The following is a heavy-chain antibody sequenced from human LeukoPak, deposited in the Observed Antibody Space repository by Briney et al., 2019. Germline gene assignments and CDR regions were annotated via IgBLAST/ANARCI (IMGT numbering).Heavy chain of an antibody. D-gene: IGHD3-9*01. CDR1: GGSFSGYY. CDR2: INHSGST. Sequence: PSGTLSLTCAVYGGSFSGYYWSWIRQPPGKGVEWMGEINHSGSTNYNPSLKSRVTISVDTSKNQFSLKLSSVTAADTAVYYCARAPGVLRYFDWLLPNYYYYYMDVWGKGTTVTISS. V-gene: IGHV4-34*01. J-gene: IGHJ6*03. CDR3: ARAPGVLRYFDWLLPNYYYYYMDV.